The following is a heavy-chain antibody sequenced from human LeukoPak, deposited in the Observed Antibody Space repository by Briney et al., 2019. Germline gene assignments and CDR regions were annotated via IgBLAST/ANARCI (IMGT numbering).Heavy chain of an antibody. J-gene: IGHJ4*02. D-gene: IGHD3-10*01. CDR2: IIPRLGTS. CDR3: AIPRRSSRDHDSGGFDT. CDR1: GGTFTTYA. Sequence: PGASVKVSCKASGGTFTTYAINWIRQAPGQALEWMGLIIPRLGTSNYAQKFQGRVTFTADKSTSTAYVDLSSLRSEDTAVYYCAIPRRSSRDHDSGGFDTWGQGNLVTVSS. V-gene: IGHV1-69*10.